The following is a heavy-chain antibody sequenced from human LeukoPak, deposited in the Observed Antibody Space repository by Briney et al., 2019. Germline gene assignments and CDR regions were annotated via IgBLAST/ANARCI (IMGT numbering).Heavy chain of an antibody. CDR2: ISGSGGST. V-gene: IGHV3-23*01. CDR3: AEVSSVVVITSFDY. J-gene: IGHJ4*02. CDR1: GFTFSSYA. Sequence: PGGSLRLSCAASGFTFSSYAMNWVRQAPGKGLEWVSAISGSGGSTYYADSVKGRFTISRDNSKNTLYLQMNSLRAEDTAVYYCAEVSSVVVITSFDYWGQGTLVTVSS. D-gene: IGHD3-22*01.